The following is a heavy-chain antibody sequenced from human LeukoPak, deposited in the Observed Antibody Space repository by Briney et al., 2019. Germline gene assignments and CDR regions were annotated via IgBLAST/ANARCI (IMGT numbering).Heavy chain of an antibody. CDR1: GYTFTNYG. V-gene: IGHV1-18*01. Sequence: APVEVSCKASGYTFTNYGISWVRQAPGQGLEWMGWISGYNGNINYAVKLPGRVSVTTDISTSTAYMELRSLRPDDTAVYYCARACTSTSCHENNWFDPWGQGTLVTVSS. J-gene: IGHJ5*02. CDR3: ARACTSTSCHENNWFDP. CDR2: ISGYNGNI. D-gene: IGHD2-2*01.